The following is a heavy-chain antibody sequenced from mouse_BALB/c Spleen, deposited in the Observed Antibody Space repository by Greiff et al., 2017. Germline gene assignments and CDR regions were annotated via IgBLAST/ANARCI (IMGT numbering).Heavy chain of an antibody. J-gene: IGHJ3*01. V-gene: IGHV1-4*02. CDR3: AREDYYGSSSFAY. D-gene: IGHD1-1*01. Sequence: QVQLQQSGPELVKPGASVRISCKASGYTFTSYYIHWVKQRPGQGLEWIGYINPSSGYTEYNQKFKDKTTLTADKSSSTAYMQLSSLTSEDSAVYYCAREDYYGSSSFAYWGQGTLVTVSA. CDR1: GYTFTSYY. CDR2: INPSSGYT.